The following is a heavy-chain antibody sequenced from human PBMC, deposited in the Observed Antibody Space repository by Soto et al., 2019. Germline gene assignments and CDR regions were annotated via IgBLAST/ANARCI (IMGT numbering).Heavy chain of an antibody. V-gene: IGHV3-30-3*01. J-gene: IGHJ6*02. Sequence: QVQLVESGGGVVQPGRSLRLSCAASGFTFSSYAMHWVRQAPGKGLEWVAVISYDGSNKYYADSVKGRFTISRDNSKNTLDLQMNSLRAEDTAVYYCAREGGLDCSGGSCYSSYYYYGMDVWGQGTTVTVSS. D-gene: IGHD2-15*01. CDR1: GFTFSSYA. CDR3: AREGGLDCSGGSCYSSYYYYGMDV. CDR2: ISYDGSNK.